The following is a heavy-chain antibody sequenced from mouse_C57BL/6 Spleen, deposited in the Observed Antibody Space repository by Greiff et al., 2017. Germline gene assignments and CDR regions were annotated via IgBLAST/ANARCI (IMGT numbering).Heavy chain of an antibody. CDR2: IDPETGGT. CDR1: GYTFTDYE. CDR3: TRWGTTVVEAY. D-gene: IGHD1-1*01. Sequence: QVQLQQSGAELVRPGASVTLSCKASGYTFTDYEMHWVKQTPVHGLAWIGAIDPETGGTAYNQKFKGKAILTADKSSSTAYMALRSLTSEDSAVYYCTRWGTTVVEAYWGQGTLVTVSA. J-gene: IGHJ3*01. V-gene: IGHV1-15*01.